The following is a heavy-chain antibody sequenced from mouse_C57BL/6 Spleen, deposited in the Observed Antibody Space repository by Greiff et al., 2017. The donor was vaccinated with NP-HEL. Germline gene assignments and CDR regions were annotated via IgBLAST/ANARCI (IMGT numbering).Heavy chain of an antibody. CDR2: ISSGSSTI. Sequence: EVMLVESGGGLVKPGGSLKLSCAASGFTFSDYGMHWVRQAPEKGLEWVAYISSGSSTIYYADTVKGRFTISRDNAKNTLFLQMTSLRSEDTAMYYCARDGYYGYFDVWGTRTTVTVSS. J-gene: IGHJ1*03. V-gene: IGHV5-17*01. CDR3: ARDGYYGYFDV. D-gene: IGHD2-3*01. CDR1: GFTFSDYG.